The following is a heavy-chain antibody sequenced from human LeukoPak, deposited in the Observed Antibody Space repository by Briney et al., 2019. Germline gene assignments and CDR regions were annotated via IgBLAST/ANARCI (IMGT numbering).Heavy chain of an antibody. CDR1: GGSISSYY. D-gene: IGHD6-13*01. Sequence: SETLSLTCTVSGGSISSYYWSWIRQPPGKGLEWIGYIYYSGSTNYNPSLKSRVTISVDTSKNQFSLKLSSVTAADTAVYYCARGRRIAAAGTTKKTYYFDYWGQGTLVIVSS. CDR3: ARGRRIAAAGTTKKTYYFDY. V-gene: IGHV4-59*01. CDR2: IYYSGST. J-gene: IGHJ4*02.